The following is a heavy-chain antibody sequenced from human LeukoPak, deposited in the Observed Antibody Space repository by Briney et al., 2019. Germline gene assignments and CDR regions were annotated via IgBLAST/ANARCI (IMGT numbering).Heavy chain of an antibody. CDR1: GFTVSSSP. D-gene: IGHD1-26*01. V-gene: IGHV3-53*04. J-gene: IGHJ5*02. CDR2: IYSGGNT. CDR3: VRLMGSGWFDP. Sequence: GGSLRLSCAASGFTVSSSPINWVRQAPGRGLEWVSVIYSGGNTFYADSVKGRFTISRHNSENTLYLQMNSLSADDTAVYYCVRLMGSGWFDPWGQGTLVTVFS.